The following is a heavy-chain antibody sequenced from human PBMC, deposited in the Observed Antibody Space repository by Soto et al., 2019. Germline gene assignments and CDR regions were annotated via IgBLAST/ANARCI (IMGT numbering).Heavy chain of an antibody. CDR3: ARVPARYDFWSGTPSYGMDV. CDR1: GGSFSGCY. CDR2: INHSGST. J-gene: IGHJ6*02. V-gene: IGHV4-34*01. D-gene: IGHD3-3*01. Sequence: SETLSLTCAVYGGSFSGCYWSWIRQPPGKGLEWIGEINHSGSTNYNPSLKSRVTISVDTSKNQFSLKLSSVTAADTAVYYCARVPARYDFWSGTPSYGMDVWGQGTTVTVSS.